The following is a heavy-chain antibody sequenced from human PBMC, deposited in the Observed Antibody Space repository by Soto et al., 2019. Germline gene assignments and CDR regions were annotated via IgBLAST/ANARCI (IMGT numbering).Heavy chain of an antibody. Sequence: QVQLVQSGAEVKKPGASVKVSCKASGYTFTSYGISWVRQAPGQGLEWMGWISAYNGNTNYAQKLQGRVTMTTDTSTITVYRELRSLRSDDTAFYYCARAVDYYDSSGYYTHEYFQHWGQGTLVTVSS. V-gene: IGHV1-18*01. J-gene: IGHJ1*01. CDR1: GYTFTSYG. D-gene: IGHD3-22*01. CDR3: ARAVDYYDSSGYYTHEYFQH. CDR2: ISAYNGNT.